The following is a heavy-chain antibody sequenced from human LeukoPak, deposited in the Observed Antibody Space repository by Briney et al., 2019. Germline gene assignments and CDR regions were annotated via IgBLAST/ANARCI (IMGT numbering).Heavy chain of an antibody. V-gene: IGHV4-4*07. J-gene: IGHJ4*02. CDR1: GGSISSYY. CDR2: IYTSGST. Sequence: SETLSLTCTVSGGSISSYYWSWIRQPAGKGLEWIGRIYTSGSTNYNPSLKSRVTMSVDTSENQFSLKLSSVTAADTAVYYCARLIEYYYGSGSSYFDYWGQGTLVTVSS. CDR3: ARLIEYYYGSGSSYFDY. D-gene: IGHD3-10*01.